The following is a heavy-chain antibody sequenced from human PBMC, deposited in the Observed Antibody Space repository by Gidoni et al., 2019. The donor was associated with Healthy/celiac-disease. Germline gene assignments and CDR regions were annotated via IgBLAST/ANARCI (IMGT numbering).Heavy chain of an antibody. CDR2: ISWNSGSI. J-gene: IGHJ4*02. Sequence: DVQLVESGGGLLQPGRSLRLSCAASGFTFDAYALHWVRQAPGKGLGWVSGISWNSGSIGDADSVKGRFTISRDNAKNSLYLQMNRRRAEETALYYCARSPTERVGLYYFDYWGQGTLVTVSS. CDR1: GFTFDAYA. D-gene: IGHD1-26*01. V-gene: IGHV3-9*01. CDR3: ARSPTERVGLYYFDY.